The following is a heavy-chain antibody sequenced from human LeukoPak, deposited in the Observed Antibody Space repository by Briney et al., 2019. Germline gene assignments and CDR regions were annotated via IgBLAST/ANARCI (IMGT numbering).Heavy chain of an antibody. V-gene: IGHV3-48*01. D-gene: IGHD6-6*01. CDR2: ISSSSSTI. CDR1: GFTFSSYS. CDR3: ASSSIAARFRFDY. Sequence: GGSLRLSCAASGFTFSSYSMNWVRQAPGKGLEWVSYISSSSSTIYYADSVKGRFTISRDNAKNSLYLQMNSLRAEDTAVYYCASSSIAARFRFDYWGQGTLVTVSS. J-gene: IGHJ4*02.